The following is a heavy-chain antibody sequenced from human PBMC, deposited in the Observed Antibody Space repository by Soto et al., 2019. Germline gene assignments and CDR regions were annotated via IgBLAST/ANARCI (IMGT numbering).Heavy chain of an antibody. Sequence: ASLKVSCKASGYTFTGYYMHWVRQAPGQGPEWMGWINPNSGGTNYAQKFQGWVTMTRDTSISTAYMELSRLRSDDTAVYYCARSSTRSRIGGYYYYGMDVWGQGTTVNVSS. CDR1: GYTFTGYY. CDR2: INPNSGGT. V-gene: IGHV1-2*04. J-gene: IGHJ6*02. D-gene: IGHD2-2*01. CDR3: ARSSTRSRIGGYYYYGMDV.